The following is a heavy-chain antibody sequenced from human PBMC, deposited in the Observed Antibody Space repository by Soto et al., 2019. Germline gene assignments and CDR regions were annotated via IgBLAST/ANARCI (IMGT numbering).Heavy chain of an antibody. V-gene: IGHV3-30*04. Sequence: GGSLRLSCAASGFTFSSYTMHWVRQAPGKGLEWVSVVSYDGSNKYYADSVKGRFTVSRDNSKNTLYLQLNSLRPEDSAMYYCARGPFRYTWNLRWFDPWGQGTLVTVSS. CDR1: GFTFSSYT. CDR3: ARGPFRYTWNLRWFDP. D-gene: IGHD1-20*01. J-gene: IGHJ5*02. CDR2: VSYDGSNK.